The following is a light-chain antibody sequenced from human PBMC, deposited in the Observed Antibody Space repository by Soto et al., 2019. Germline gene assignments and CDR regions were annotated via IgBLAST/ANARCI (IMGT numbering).Light chain of an antibody. Sequence: EVVMTQSPATLSVSPGEGATLSCRAGQGIGTNFAWYQQKPGQAPRLLIYGASTRATGVPARFSGSGSGTEFTHPISSLQSEDFAVYYCQQYGKWWSFGQGTKV. CDR3: QQYGKWWS. V-gene: IGKV3-15*01. CDR1: QGIGTN. J-gene: IGKJ1*01. CDR2: GAS.